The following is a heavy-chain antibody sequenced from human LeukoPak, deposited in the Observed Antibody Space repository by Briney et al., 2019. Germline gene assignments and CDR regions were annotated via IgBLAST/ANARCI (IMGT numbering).Heavy chain of an antibody. CDR3: ARPAVAGGAFDI. CDR1: GLTFSGNW. V-gene: IGHV3-7*02. CDR2: IKQDGSEE. D-gene: IGHD6-19*01. J-gene: IGHJ3*02. Sequence: GGSLRLSCAASGLTFSGNWMSWVRQAPGKGLEWVANIKQDGSEEFYVDSVRGRFTISRDNPKNSLYLQMNSLSAADTAVYYCARPAVAGGAFDIWGQGTMVTVSS.